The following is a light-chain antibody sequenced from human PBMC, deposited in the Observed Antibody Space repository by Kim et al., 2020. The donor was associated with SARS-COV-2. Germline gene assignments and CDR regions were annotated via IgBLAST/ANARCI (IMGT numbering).Light chain of an antibody. J-gene: IGKJ1*01. Sequence: EIVLTQSPGTLSLSPGEGATLSCRASQSVSVSYLAWYQQKPGQAPRLLIYGASSRATGIPDRFSGSGSGTDFTLTISRLEPEDFAVYYCQQYGSSPQTFGQGTKVDIK. CDR2: GAS. V-gene: IGKV3-20*01. CDR1: QSVSVSY. CDR3: QQYGSSPQT.